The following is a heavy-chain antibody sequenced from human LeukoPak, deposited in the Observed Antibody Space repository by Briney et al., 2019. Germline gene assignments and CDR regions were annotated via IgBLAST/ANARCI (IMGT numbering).Heavy chain of an antibody. V-gene: IGHV6-1*01. D-gene: IGHD1-26*01. J-gene: IGHJ5*01. CDR1: GDSISTNSAT. CDR3: ARLVGASWFDS. CDR2: TYYRSKWSN. Sequence: SQTLSLTCAISGDSISTNSATWTWLRQSPSRGLEWLGRTYYRSKWSNDYAVSMKSRITINPDTSKTQFSLQLNSVTPEDTAVYYCARLVGASWFDSWGQGTLVTVSS.